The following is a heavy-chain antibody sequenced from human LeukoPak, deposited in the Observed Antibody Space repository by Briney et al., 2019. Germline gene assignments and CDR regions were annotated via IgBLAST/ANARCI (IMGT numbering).Heavy chain of an antibody. CDR3: AKSGIVVVVAATLFDY. CDR2: ISSSSSYI. D-gene: IGHD2-15*01. J-gene: IGHJ4*02. CDR1: GFTFSSYS. Sequence: PGGSLRLSCAASGFTFSSYSMNWVRQAPGKGLEWVSSISSSSSYIYYADSVKGRFTISRDNAKNSLYLQMNSLRAEDTAVYYCAKSGIVVVVAATLFDYWGQGTLVTVSS. V-gene: IGHV3-21*01.